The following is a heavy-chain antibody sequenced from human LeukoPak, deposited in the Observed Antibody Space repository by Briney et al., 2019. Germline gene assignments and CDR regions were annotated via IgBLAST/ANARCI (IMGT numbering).Heavy chain of an antibody. V-gene: IGHV3-15*07. CDR1: GFTFSSAC. J-gene: IGHJ4*02. CDR2: IRTKSDGETV. D-gene: IGHD3-16*01. CDR3: ATPALGRRLYYYDY. Sequence: GGSLRLSCAASGFTFSSACLSWVRRAPGKGLEWVGRIRTKSDGETVDYAAPVKGRFTISRDDSKNTLFLQMNSLKTEDTAVYYCATPALGRRLYYYDYWGQGTLVTVSP.